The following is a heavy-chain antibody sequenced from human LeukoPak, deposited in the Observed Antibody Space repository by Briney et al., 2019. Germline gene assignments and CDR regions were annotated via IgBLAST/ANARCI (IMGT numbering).Heavy chain of an antibody. J-gene: IGHJ6*03. CDR3: AREGLLWFGESTIPLNYYYYMDV. CDR1: GGSFSGYY. D-gene: IGHD3-10*01. CDR2: INHSGST. V-gene: IGHV4-34*01. Sequence: PSETLSLTCAVYGGSFSGYYWSWIRQPPGKGLEWIGEINHSGSTNYNPSLKSRVTISVDTSKNQFSLKLSSVTAADTAVYYCAREGLLWFGESTIPLNYYYYMDVWGKGTTVTVSS.